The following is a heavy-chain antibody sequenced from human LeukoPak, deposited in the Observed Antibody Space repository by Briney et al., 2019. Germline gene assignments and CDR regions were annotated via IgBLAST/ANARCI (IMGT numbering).Heavy chain of an antibody. CDR1: GYTFTDYY. V-gene: IGHV1-2*02. CDR3: ARAIAGAGSKGYFDY. Sequence: ASVKVSCKASGYTFTDYYMHWVRQAPGQGLEWMGWINPNSGGTNYAQKFQDRVTMTRDTSISTAYMELSRLRSDDTAVYYCARAIAGAGSKGYFDYWGQGTLVTVSS. D-gene: IGHD6-13*01. CDR2: INPNSGGT. J-gene: IGHJ4*02.